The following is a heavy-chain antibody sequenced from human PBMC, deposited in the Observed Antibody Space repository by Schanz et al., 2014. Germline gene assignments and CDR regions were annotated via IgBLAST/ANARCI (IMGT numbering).Heavy chain of an antibody. V-gene: IGHV3-23*01. Sequence: EVQLLESGGGLVQPGGSLRLSCAASGFTFSSYAMSWVRQAPGKGLEWVSAISGSGGSTYYADSVKGRFTISSDNSKSALYLQMSNRRAEDTAVYYCAKSQGSSFDFWGQGTLVTVSS. CDR2: ISGSGGST. CDR3: AKSQGSSFDF. J-gene: IGHJ4*02. CDR1: GFTFSSYA. D-gene: IGHD6-13*01.